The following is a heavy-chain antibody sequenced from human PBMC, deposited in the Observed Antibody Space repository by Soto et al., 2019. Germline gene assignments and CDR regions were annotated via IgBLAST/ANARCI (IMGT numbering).Heavy chain of an antibody. J-gene: IGHJ3*02. CDR3: ATDYGGVSGPAAMSITSYAFDI. CDR1: GYTLTELS. Sequence: ASVKVSCKVSGYTLTELSMHWVRQAPGKGLEWMGGFDPEDGETIYAQKFQGRVTMTEDTSTDTAYMELSSLRSEDTAVYYCATDYGGVSGPAAMSITSYAFDIWGQGTMVTVSS. CDR2: FDPEDGET. D-gene: IGHD2-2*01. V-gene: IGHV1-24*01.